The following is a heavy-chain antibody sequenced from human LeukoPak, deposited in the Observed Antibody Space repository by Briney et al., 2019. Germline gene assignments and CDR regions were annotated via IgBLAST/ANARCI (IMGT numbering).Heavy chain of an antibody. CDR2: IYYSGST. V-gene: IGHV4-59*08. J-gene: IGHJ5*02. Sequence: PSETLSLTCTVSGGSFSNYYWSWIRQPPGKGLEWIGYIYYSGSTNYNPSLKSRVTISVDTSKNQFSLNLSSVTSADTAVYYCARHPTALVSYGFDPWGQGALVTVSS. D-gene: IGHD5-18*01. CDR1: GGSFSNYY. CDR3: ARHPTALVSYGFDP.